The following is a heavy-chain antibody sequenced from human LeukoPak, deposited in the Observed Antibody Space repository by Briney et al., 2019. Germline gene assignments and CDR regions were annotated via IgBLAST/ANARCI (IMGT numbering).Heavy chain of an antibody. CDR2: IYHSGST. Sequence: PSETLSLTCTVSGYSISSGYYWGWIRQPPGKGLEWIGSIYHSGSTYYNPSLKSRVTISVDTSKNQFSLKLSSVTAADTAVYYCARVAVADLDYWGQGTLVTVSS. CDR3: ARVAVADLDY. V-gene: IGHV4-38-2*02. J-gene: IGHJ4*02. CDR1: GYSISSGYY. D-gene: IGHD6-19*01.